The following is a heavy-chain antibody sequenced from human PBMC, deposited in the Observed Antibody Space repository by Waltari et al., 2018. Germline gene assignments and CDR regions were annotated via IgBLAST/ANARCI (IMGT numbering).Heavy chain of an antibody. V-gene: IGHV3-48*01. D-gene: IGHD2-2*01. Sequence: QLVESGGGLVKPGESLRLSCVASGHSSTIHSFQWVRQTPGRDLEWLAYISPTGETIYYSASVQGRFVVSRDNSRNTLFLQMAHLSADDTALYYCACSFGASFYKTFDIWGQGTTVTVSS. CDR1: GHSSTIHS. J-gene: IGHJ3*02. CDR3: ACSFGASFYKTFDI. CDR2: ISPTGETI.